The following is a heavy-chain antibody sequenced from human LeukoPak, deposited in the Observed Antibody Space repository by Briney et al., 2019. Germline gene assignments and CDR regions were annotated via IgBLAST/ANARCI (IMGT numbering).Heavy chain of an antibody. CDR1: GGTFISYA. D-gene: IGHD6-13*01. V-gene: IGHV1-69*01. J-gene: IGHJ6*02. CDR2: IIPIFGTA. CDR3: ARDREAAAVVLGYYYGMDV. Sequence: SVKVSCKASGGTFISYAISWVRQAHGQGLEWMGGIIPIFGTANYAQKFQGRVTITADESTSTAYMELSSLRSEDTAVYYCARDREAAAVVLGYYYGMDVWGQGTTVTVSS.